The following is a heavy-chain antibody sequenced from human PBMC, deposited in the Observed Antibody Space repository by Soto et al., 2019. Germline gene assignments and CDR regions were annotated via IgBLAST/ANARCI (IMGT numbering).Heavy chain of an antibody. Sequence: EVQLVESAGGLVKPGGSLRLSCVASGFSFNEAWMNWVRQAPGQGLEWVGRIKTSAGGGATNYAAPVQGRFTISRDDSKNTLYLHMNSLRTEYTAIYYCTTGSVEGIWGQGTMVIVSS. CDR2: IKTSAGGGAT. CDR3: TTGSVEGI. D-gene: IGHD2-15*01. CDR1: GFSFNEAW. V-gene: IGHV3-15*07. J-gene: IGHJ4*03.